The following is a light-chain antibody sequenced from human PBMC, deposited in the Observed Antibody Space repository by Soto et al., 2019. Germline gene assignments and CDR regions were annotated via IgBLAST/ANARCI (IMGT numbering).Light chain of an antibody. CDR3: CSYAGGSNLV. CDR1: SSDVGGYNL. CDR2: EVN. Sequence: QSALTQPASVSGSPGQSITISCTGTSSDVGGYNLVSWYQHHPGKAPKLMIYEVNKRPSGVANRFSGSKSANTASLTLSGLQAEDEAEAYCCSYAGGSNLVFGGGTKLTVL. V-gene: IGLV2-23*02. J-gene: IGLJ2*01.